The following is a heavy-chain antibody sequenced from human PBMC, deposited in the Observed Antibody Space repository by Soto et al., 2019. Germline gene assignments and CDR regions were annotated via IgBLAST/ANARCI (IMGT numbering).Heavy chain of an antibody. CDR1: GGAFTSNNW. D-gene: IGHD1-7*01. Sequence: QVQLQESGPGLVKPSGTLSLTCAVSGGAFTSNNWWTWVRQPPAQGLAWIGEIYRTGSTNYNPSLQSRVTISLDKSENQFSLKVTSLTAADTAVYYCASRDPGTSVDYWGQGTLVTVSS. J-gene: IGHJ4*02. CDR3: ASRDPGTSVDY. CDR2: IYRTGST. V-gene: IGHV4-4*02.